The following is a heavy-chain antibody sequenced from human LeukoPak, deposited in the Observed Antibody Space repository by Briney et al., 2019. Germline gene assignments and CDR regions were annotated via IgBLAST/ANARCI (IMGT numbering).Heavy chain of an antibody. D-gene: IGHD2-15*01. CDR2: INSDGSSI. Sequence: PGGSLRLSCAASGYTFTDFWMHWVRQAPGKGLVWVSRINSDGSSISYVDSVKGRFTISRDNAKNTLYLQMNSLRAEDTAVYYCSRGGCTGGICYSPYYYAIDVWGQGTTVTVSS. CDR1: GYTFTDFW. V-gene: IGHV3-74*01. CDR3: SRGGCTGGICYSPYYYAIDV. J-gene: IGHJ6*02.